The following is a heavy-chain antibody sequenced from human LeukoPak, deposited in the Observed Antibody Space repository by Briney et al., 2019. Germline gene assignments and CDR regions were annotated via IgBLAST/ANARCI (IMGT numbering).Heavy chain of an antibody. CDR1: GGSISSSSYY. V-gene: IGHV4-39*07. Sequence: SETLSLTCTVSGGSISSSSYYWGWIRQPPGKGLEWIGSIYYSGSTYYNPSLKSRVTISVDTSKNQFSLKLSSVTAADTAVYYCARDPPSDHSGSPFGVDYWGQGTLVTVSS. J-gene: IGHJ4*02. D-gene: IGHD1-26*01. CDR2: IYYSGST. CDR3: ARDPPSDHSGSPFGVDY.